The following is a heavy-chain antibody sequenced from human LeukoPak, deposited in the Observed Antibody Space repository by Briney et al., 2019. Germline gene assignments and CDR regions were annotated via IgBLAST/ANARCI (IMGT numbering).Heavy chain of an antibody. CDR3: ARNSGSYGVS. D-gene: IGHD6-19*01. J-gene: IGHJ1*01. Sequence: GGSLRLSCTVSGFTLSSYEMSWIRQAPGKGLEWVSSVDYSADSTHYADCVIGRFTISRDNCKNTLYLQLNSLSADDTAVYSCARNSGSYGVSWAQGPLVTVSS. CDR1: GFTLSSYE. V-gene: IGHV3-23*01. CDR2: VDYSADST.